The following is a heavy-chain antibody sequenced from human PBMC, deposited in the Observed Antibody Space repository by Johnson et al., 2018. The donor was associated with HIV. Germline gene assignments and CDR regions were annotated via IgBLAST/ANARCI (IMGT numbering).Heavy chain of an antibody. V-gene: IGHV3-30*02. J-gene: IGHJ3*02. D-gene: IGHD2/OR15-2a*01. Sequence: QVQLVESGGGLVKPGGSLRLSCAASGFTFSSYGMHWVRQAPGKGLEWVAFIRYDGSNKYYADSVKGRFTISRDNSKNTLYLQMNSLRAGDTAVYYWARGSARRDGERVIAGGAFDIWGQGTMVTVSS. CDR1: GFTFSSYG. CDR3: ARGSARRDGERVIAGGAFDI. CDR2: IRYDGSNK.